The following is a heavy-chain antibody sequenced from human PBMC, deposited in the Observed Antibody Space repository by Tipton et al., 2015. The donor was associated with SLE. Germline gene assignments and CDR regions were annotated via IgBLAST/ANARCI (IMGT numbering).Heavy chain of an antibody. J-gene: IGHJ3*02. V-gene: IGHV4-39*07. CDR3: ARWNFVTMTGGFDI. D-gene: IGHD1-7*01. CDR2: INYSGTT. CDR1: GGSISTSSYY. Sequence: LRLSCTVSGGSISTSSYYWAWIRQPPGKGLECIGNINYSGTTSYNPSPKSRVTMSVDTSQSQFSLTLSSVTAADTAIYYCARWNFVTMTGGFDIWGQGTTFTVSS.